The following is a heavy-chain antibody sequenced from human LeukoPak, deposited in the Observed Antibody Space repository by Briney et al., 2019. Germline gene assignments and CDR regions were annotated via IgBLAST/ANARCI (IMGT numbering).Heavy chain of an antibody. CDR2: IYTSGST. D-gene: IGHD3-10*01. Sequence: TSETLSLTCTVSGGSISSYYWSWIRQPAGKGLEWIGRIYTSGSTNYNPSLKSRVTMSVDTSKNQFSLKLSSVTAADTAVYYCARVISFDLYYYGSGTSSWFDPWGQGTLVTVSS. CDR1: GGSISSYY. V-gene: IGHV4-4*07. J-gene: IGHJ5*02. CDR3: ARVISFDLYYYGSGTSSWFDP.